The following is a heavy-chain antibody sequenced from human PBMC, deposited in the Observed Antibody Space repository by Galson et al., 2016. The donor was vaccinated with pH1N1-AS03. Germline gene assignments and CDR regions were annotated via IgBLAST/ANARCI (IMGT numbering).Heavy chain of an antibody. CDR2: IKQDGSEN. J-gene: IGHJ3*02. V-gene: IGHV3-7*01. Sequence: SLRLSCAASGFTFRSYWMTWVRQAPGKGLEWVVNIKQDGSENYSLDSVKGRFTISRDNVENSVYLQLNSLKVEDTAMYYCARIKGGGNSDGFDIWGLGTKVIVSS. CDR1: GFTFRSYW. CDR3: ARIKGGGNSDGFDI. D-gene: IGHD4-23*01.